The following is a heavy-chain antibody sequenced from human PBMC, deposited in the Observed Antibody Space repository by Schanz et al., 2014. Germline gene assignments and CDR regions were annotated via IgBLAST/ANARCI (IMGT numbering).Heavy chain of an antibody. J-gene: IGHJ6*02. CDR2: MYINSGST. Sequence: EVQLVESGGGLIQPGGSLRLSCAVSGFTVNTNYMSWVRQAPGKGLEWISSMYINSGSTQYADSVKGRFIISRDNSKNMVYLQMNSLRGEDTAVYFCAKGRGGTSSEGLDQYYGMDVWGQGTTVTVSS. V-gene: IGHV3-53*01. CDR1: GFTVNTNY. D-gene: IGHD6-6*01. CDR3: AKGRGGTSSEGLDQYYGMDV.